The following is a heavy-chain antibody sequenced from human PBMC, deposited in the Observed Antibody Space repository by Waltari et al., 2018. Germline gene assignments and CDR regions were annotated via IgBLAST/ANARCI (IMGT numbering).Heavy chain of an antibody. CDR2: INAGNGNT. Sequence: QVQLVQSGAEVKKPGASVKVSCKASGYTFTSYAMHWVRQAPGQRLEWMGWINAGNGNTKYSQKFQGRVTITRDTSASTAYMELSSLRSEDTAVYYCARDPGPIAAAGRGWYFDLWGRGTLVTVSS. CDR1: GYTFTSYA. D-gene: IGHD6-13*01. V-gene: IGHV1-3*01. J-gene: IGHJ2*01. CDR3: ARDPGPIAAAGRGWYFDL.